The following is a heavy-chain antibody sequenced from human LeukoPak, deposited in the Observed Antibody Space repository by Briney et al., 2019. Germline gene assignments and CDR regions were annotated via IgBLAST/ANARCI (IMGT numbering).Heavy chain of an antibody. J-gene: IGHJ4*02. CDR2: IASSDST. CDR3: ASLSPSSSWYEAHDY. V-gene: IGHV4-61*01. Sequence: KPSETLSLTCTVSGDSVSSNNYYWSWIRQPPGKGLEWIGYIASSDSTKYNPSLESRVTISLDTSKNQFSLKLSSVTAADTAVYYCASLSPSSSWYEAHDYWGQGTLVTVSS. D-gene: IGHD6-13*01. CDR1: GDSVSSNNYY.